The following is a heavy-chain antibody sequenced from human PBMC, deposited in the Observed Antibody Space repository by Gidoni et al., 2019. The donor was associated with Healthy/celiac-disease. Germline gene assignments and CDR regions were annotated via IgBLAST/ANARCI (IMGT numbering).Heavy chain of an antibody. CDR3: ARGRGYYYFDY. V-gene: IGHV3-33*01. CDR2: IWYDGSNK. Sequence: QVQLVESGGGVVQPGRSLRLSCAASGFTFSSYGMHWVRQAPGKGLEWVAVIWYDGSNKYYADSVKGRFTISRDNSKNTLYLQMNSLRAEDTAVYYCARGRGYYYFDYWGQGTLVTVSS. D-gene: IGHD3-22*01. J-gene: IGHJ4*02. CDR1: GFTFSSYG.